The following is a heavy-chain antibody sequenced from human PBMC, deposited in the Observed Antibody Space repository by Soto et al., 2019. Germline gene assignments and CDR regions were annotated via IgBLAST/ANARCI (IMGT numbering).Heavy chain of an antibody. V-gene: IGHV4-59*01. J-gene: IGHJ4*02. CDR2: IYYSGST. CDR3: TKRAMAGTKPLSFDY. CDR1: YY. D-gene: IGHD6-19*01. Sequence: YYWNWIRQPPGKGLEWIGYIYYSGSTNYNPSLKSRVTISLDTSKNQFSLKLSSVTAEDTAVYYCTKRAMAGTKPLSFDYWGQGSLVTVSS.